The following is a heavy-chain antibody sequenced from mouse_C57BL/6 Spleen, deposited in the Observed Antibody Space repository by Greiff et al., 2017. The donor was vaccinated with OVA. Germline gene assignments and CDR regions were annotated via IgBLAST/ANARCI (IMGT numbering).Heavy chain of an antibody. V-gene: IGHV1-75*01. CDR3: AREGGYYYGSSYEYFDV. CDR1: GYTFTDYY. D-gene: IGHD1-1*01. CDR2: IFPGSGST. J-gene: IGHJ1*03. Sequence: QVQLQQSGPELVKPGASVKISCKASGYTFTDYYINWVKQRPGQGLEWIGWIFPGSGSTYYNEKFKGKATLTVDKSSSTAYMLVSSLTSEDAAVYFCAREGGYYYGSSYEYFDVWGTGTTVTVSS.